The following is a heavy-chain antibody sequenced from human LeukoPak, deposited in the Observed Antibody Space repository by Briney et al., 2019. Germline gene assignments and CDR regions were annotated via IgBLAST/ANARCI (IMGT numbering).Heavy chain of an antibody. CDR1: GYTLTSYD. CDR3: ASSLGSGWYSALDY. J-gene: IGHJ4*02. CDR2: MNPNSGNT. Sequence: ASVKVSCKASGYTLTSYDINWVRQATGQGLEWMGWMNPNSGNTGYAQKFQGRVTMTRNTSISTAYMELSSLRSEDTAVYYCASSLGSGWYSALDYWGQGTLVTVSS. V-gene: IGHV1-8*01. D-gene: IGHD6-19*01.